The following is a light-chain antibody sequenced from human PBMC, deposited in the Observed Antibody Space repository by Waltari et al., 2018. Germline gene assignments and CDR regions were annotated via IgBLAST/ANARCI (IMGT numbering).Light chain of an antibody. J-gene: IGLJ2*01. CDR3: CSYAGSSTHVV. CDR1: SRDVGSYNL. Sequence: QSALTQPASVSGSPGQSITISCPGTSRDVGSYNLVSWYQHHPGKVPKLMIFEVTKRPSGVSNRFSGSKSGNTASLTISGLQAEDEADYYCCSYAGSSTHVVFGGGTKLTVL. V-gene: IGLV2-23*02. CDR2: EVT.